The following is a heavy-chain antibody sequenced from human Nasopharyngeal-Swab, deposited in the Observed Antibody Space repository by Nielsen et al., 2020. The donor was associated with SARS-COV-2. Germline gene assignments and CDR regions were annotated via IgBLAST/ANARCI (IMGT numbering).Heavy chain of an antibody. D-gene: IGHD2-15*01. J-gene: IGHJ4*02. Sequence: WIRQPPGKGREWVSYISSSSSYTNYADSVKGRFTISRDNAKNSLYLQMNSLRAEDTAVYYCARYPYCSGGSCYSIDYWGQGTLVTVSS. CDR2: ISSSSSYT. V-gene: IGHV3-11*06. CDR3: ARYPYCSGGSCYSIDY.